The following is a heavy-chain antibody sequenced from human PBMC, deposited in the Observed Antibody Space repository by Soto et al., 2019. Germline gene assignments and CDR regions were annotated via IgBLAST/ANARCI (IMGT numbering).Heavy chain of an antibody. CDR2: ISYDGSNK. D-gene: IGHD2-8*01. Sequence: PGGSLRLSGAASGFTFSSYGMHWVRQAPCKGLEWVAVISYDGSNKYYADSVKGRFTISRDNSKNTLYLQMNSLRAEDTAVYYCAKCGTNGGTSRGPPDYCGQGTLVTFSS. CDR3: AKCGTNGGTSRGPPDY. J-gene: IGHJ4*02. CDR1: GFTFSSYG. V-gene: IGHV3-30*18.